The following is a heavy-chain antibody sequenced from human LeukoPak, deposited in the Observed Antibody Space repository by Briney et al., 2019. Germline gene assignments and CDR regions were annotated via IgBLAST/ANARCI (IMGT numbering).Heavy chain of an antibody. J-gene: IGHJ3*02. CDR1: GFTFSSYA. V-gene: IGHV3-30-3*01. Sequence: GGSLRLSCAASGFTFSSYAMHWVPQAPGKGLEWVAIISYDGSNKYYADSVKGRFTISRDNSKNTLYLQMNSLTAEDTAVYYCARDTFEDAFDIWGQGTMVTVSS. CDR3: ARDTFEDAFDI. CDR2: ISYDGSNK. D-gene: IGHD2/OR15-2a*01.